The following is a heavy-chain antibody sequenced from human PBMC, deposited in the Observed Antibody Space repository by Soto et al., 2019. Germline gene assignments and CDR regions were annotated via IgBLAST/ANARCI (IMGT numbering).Heavy chain of an antibody. CDR2: IWYDGSNK. CDR1: GFTFSSYG. V-gene: IGHV3-33*01. D-gene: IGHD6-13*01. J-gene: IGHJ4*02. CDR3: ARDGSYSSSWYYFDY. Sequence: GGSLRLSCAASGFTFSSYGMHWVRQAPGKGLEWVAVIWYDGSNKYYADSVKGRFTISRDNSKNTLYLQMNSLRAEDTAVYYCARDGSYSSSWYYFDYWGQGTLVTVSS.